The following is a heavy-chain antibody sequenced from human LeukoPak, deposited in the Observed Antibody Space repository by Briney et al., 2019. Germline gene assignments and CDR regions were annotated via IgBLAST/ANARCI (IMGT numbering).Heavy chain of an antibody. CDR2: IIPIFGTA. D-gene: IGHD5-18*01. J-gene: IGHJ5*02. Sequence: SVKVSCKASGGTFSSYAISWVRQAPGQGLEWMGGIIPIFGTANYAQKFQGRVTMTRDPSTSTVYMELSSLRSDDTAVYYCARATGEQYTYGKKYFDPWGQGTLVTVSS. CDR1: GGTFSSYA. CDR3: ARATGEQYTYGKKYFDP. V-gene: IGHV1-69*05.